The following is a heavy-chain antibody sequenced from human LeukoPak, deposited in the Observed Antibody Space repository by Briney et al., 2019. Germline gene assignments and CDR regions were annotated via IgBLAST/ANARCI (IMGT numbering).Heavy chain of an antibody. Sequence: PSETLSLTCTVSGGSLSSYYWSWIRQPPGKGLEWIGYIYYSGSTYYNPSLKSRVTISVDTSKNQFSLKLSSVTAADTAVYYCARGPFGPRDYYYYYMDVWGKGTTVTVSS. J-gene: IGHJ6*03. CDR3: ARGPFGPRDYYYYYMDV. D-gene: IGHD3-16*01. CDR2: IYYSGST. V-gene: IGHV4-59*08. CDR1: GGSLSSYY.